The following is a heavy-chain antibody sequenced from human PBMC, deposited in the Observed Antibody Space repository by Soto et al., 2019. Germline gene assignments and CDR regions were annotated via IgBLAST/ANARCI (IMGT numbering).Heavy chain of an antibody. J-gene: IGHJ6*02. V-gene: IGHV1-46*01. CDR3: ARDQSSGHVADSENPTTMYYYGMEV. CDR1: GYTFTSYY. CDR2: INPSGGST. D-gene: IGHD6-19*01. Sequence: ASVKVSCKASGYTFTSYYMHWVRQAPGQGLEWMGIINPSGGSTSYAQKFQGRVTMTRDTSTSTVYMELSSLRSEDTAVYYCARDQSSGHVADSENPTTMYYYGMEVWGQGTTVTVSS.